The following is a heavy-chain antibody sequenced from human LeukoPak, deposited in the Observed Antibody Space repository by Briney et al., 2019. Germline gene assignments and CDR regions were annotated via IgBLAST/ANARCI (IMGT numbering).Heavy chain of an antibody. CDR1: GYTFTGYY. Sequence: ASVKVSFKASGYTFTGYYMHWVRQAPGQGLEWMGWINPSSGGTDYAQKFQGRVTMTRDTSISTAYMELSSLKSDDTAVYYCARDGVYSRSFDAFDIWGQGTMVTVSA. J-gene: IGHJ3*02. CDR3: ARDGVYSRSFDAFDI. CDR2: INPSSGGT. D-gene: IGHD6-13*01. V-gene: IGHV1-2*02.